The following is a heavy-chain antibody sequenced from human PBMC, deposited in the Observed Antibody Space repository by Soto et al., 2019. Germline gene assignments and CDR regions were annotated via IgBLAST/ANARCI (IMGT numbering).Heavy chain of an antibody. CDR2: INPSGGST. J-gene: IGHJ4*02. D-gene: IGHD3-9*01. V-gene: IGHV1-46*01. CDR3: ASTGPYYDILTGYYNFDY. CDR1: GYTFTSYY. Sequence: QVQLVQSGAEVKKPGASVKVSCKASGYTFTSYYMHWVRQAPGQGLEWMGIINPSGGSTSYAQKFQGRVTMSRDTSTSTVYTELSSLRSEDTAVYYCASTGPYYDILTGYYNFDYWGQGTLVTVSS.